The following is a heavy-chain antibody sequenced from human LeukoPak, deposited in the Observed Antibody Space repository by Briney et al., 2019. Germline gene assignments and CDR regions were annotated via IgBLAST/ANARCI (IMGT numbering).Heavy chain of an antibody. Sequence: GGSLRLSCAASGFIFSSYAMSWVRQVPGKGLEWVSTISGSVGSTYYADSVKGRFTISGDDSKNTLYLHMNSLRAEDTAVYYCAREGCTSATCYCNCWGQGTLVTVSS. CDR1: GFIFSSYA. J-gene: IGHJ4*02. CDR2: ISGSVGST. V-gene: IGHV3-23*01. CDR3: AREGCTSATCYCNC. D-gene: IGHD2-2*01.